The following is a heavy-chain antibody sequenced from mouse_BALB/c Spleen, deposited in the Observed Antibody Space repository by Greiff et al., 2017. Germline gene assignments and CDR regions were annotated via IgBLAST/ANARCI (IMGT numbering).Heavy chain of an antibody. CDR2: IDPANGTT. Sequence: VQLQQSGAELVKPGASVKLSCTASGFNIKDTYMHWVKQRPEQGLEWIGRIDPANGTTKYDPKFQGKATITADTSSNTAYLQLSSLTSEDTAVYYCLIITTATYAMDYWGQGTSVTVSS. D-gene: IGHD1-2*01. CDR3: LIITTATYAMDY. J-gene: IGHJ4*01. V-gene: IGHV14-3*02. CDR1: GFNIKDTY.